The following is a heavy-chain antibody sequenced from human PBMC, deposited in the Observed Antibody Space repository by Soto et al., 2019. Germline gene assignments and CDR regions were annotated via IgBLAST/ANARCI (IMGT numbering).Heavy chain of an antibody. D-gene: IGHD6-13*01. Sequence: ASVKVSCKASGYTFTSYAMHWVRQAPGQRLEWMGWINAGNGNTKYSQKFQGRVTITRDTSASTAYMELSSLRSEDTAVYYCARDPIYSSSWYFTNWFAPWGQGTLVPVSS. CDR3: ARDPIYSSSWYFTNWFAP. V-gene: IGHV1-3*01. CDR2: INAGNGNT. CDR1: GYTFTSYA. J-gene: IGHJ5*02.